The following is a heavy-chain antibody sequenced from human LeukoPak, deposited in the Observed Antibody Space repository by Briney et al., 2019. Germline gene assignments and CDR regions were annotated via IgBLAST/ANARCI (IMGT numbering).Heavy chain of an antibody. Sequence: PGGSLRLSCEVSGFSFHRYGMHWVRQAPGKGLEWVALISYDGNHKNYGDSVKGRFTISRDNSKNTLYLQMNSLRAEDTAVFYCAKDRLVATIDGNFDYWGQGILVTVSS. CDR1: GFSFHRYG. J-gene: IGHJ4*02. D-gene: IGHD5-12*01. CDR3: AKDRLVATIDGNFDY. CDR2: ISYDGNHK. V-gene: IGHV3-30*18.